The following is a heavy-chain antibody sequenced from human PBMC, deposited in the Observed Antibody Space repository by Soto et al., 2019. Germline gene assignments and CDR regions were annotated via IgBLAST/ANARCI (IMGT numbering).Heavy chain of an antibody. Sequence: QVQLVQSGAEVKKPGSSVTVSCKASGGTFSSYAISWVRQAPGQGLEWMGGIIPISGTANYAQKFQGRVTITADESTGTASMELSSLRSEDTAVYYCARSQGSSTSLEIYYYYYYGMDVWGQGTTVTVPS. J-gene: IGHJ6*02. CDR1: GGTFSSYA. V-gene: IGHV1-69*01. CDR2: IIPISGTA. CDR3: ARSQGSSTSLEIYYYYYYGMDV. D-gene: IGHD2-2*01.